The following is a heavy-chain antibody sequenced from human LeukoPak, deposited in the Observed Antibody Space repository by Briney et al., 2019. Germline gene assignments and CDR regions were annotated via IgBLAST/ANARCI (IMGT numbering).Heavy chain of an antibody. V-gene: IGHV4-4*07. CDR3: ARDDFWSGYYYY. D-gene: IGHD3-3*01. CDR1: GGSISSYY. CDR2: IYTSGTT. J-gene: IGHJ4*02. Sequence: SETLSLTCTVSGGSISSYYWSWIRQPAGKGLEWIGRIYTSGTTNYNPSLKSRVTMSVDTSKNQFSLELSTVTAADTAVYYCARDDFWSGYYYYWGQGTLVTVSS.